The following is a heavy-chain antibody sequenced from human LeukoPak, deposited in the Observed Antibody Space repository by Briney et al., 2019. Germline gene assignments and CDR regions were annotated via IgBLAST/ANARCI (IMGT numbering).Heavy chain of an antibody. V-gene: IGHV4-61*02. CDR2: IYTSGST. D-gene: IGHD3-3*02. CDR3: ARDSHFWSGRFDP. Sequence: PSQTLSLICTVSGDSVSSGSYYWSWIRQPAGKGPEWIGRIYTSGSTNYNSSLKSRVTISMDTSKNQFSLKLSSVTATDTAIYYCARDSHFWSGRFDPWGQGTLVTVSS. CDR1: GDSVSSGSYY. J-gene: IGHJ5*02.